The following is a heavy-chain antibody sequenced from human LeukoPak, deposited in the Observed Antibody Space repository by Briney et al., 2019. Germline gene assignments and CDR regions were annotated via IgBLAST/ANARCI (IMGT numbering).Heavy chain of an antibody. D-gene: IGHD6-19*01. V-gene: IGHV3-30*02. CDR3: EKNRDSSDYPRDFDY. Sequence: PGRTLRLSCAASRFTFSSYGMHWGRQTPGKGLEGVAFIRLDGSYQQYTDSVKGRFTVSRDNSKDTVYLEMNSLRTEDTAVYYCEKNRDSSDYPRDFDYWRRGTLVTVSS. CDR2: IRLDGSYQ. J-gene: IGHJ4*02. CDR1: RFTFSSYG.